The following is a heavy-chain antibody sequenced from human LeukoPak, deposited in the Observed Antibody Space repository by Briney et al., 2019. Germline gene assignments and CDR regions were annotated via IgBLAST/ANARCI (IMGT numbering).Heavy chain of an antibody. CDR2: IYSGGGT. Sequence: GGSLRLSCAASGFTVSSNYMSWVRQAPGKGLERVSVIYSGGGTYYADSVKGRFTISRDNSKNTLYLQMNSLRAEDTAVYYCARDGTCGGACKGAFDIWGQGTMVTVSS. CDR3: ARDGTCGGACKGAFDI. J-gene: IGHJ3*02. CDR1: GFTVSSNY. V-gene: IGHV3-66*01. D-gene: IGHD2-21*02.